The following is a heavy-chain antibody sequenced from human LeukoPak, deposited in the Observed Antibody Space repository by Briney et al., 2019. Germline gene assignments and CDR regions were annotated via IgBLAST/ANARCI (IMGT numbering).Heavy chain of an antibody. Sequence: ASVKVSCKASGYTFTGYYMHWVRQAPGQGLEWMGWINPNSGGTNYAQKFQGRVTMTRDTSISTAYMELSRLRSDDTAVYYWARDRQWLGEDDAFDIWGQGTMVTVSS. D-gene: IGHD6-19*01. J-gene: IGHJ3*02. CDR3: ARDRQWLGEDDAFDI. CDR2: INPNSGGT. CDR1: GYTFTGYY. V-gene: IGHV1-2*02.